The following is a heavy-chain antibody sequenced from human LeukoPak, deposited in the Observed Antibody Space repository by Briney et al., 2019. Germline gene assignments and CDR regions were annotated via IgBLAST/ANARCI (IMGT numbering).Heavy chain of an antibody. Sequence: GGSLRLSCVGSGFTFRSHAMSWVRQAPEKGREFVSGIYENGGTTYYADSVKGRFSISRDNSKNTLYLQMDSLRGEDTAVYYCAKDFRIGYSAHFDYWGQGALVTVPS. J-gene: IGHJ4*02. V-gene: IGHV3-23*01. CDR3: AKDFRIGYSAHFDY. CDR2: IYENGGTT. D-gene: IGHD2-21*01. CDR1: GFTFRSHA.